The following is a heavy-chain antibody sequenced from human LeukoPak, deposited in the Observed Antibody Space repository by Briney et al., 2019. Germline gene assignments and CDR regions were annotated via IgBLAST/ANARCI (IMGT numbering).Heavy chain of an antibody. D-gene: IGHD1-1*01. CDR3: AAHYRNEYYFDY. CDR1: GFTFSSNY. CDR2: IYSGGST. V-gene: IGHV3-53*04. J-gene: IGHJ4*02. Sequence: PGGSLRLSCAASGFTFSSNYMSWVRQAPGKGLEWGSVIYSGGSTYYADSVTGRFTISRHNSKNTLYLQMNSLRAEDTAVYYCAAHYRNEYYFDYWGQGTLVTVSS.